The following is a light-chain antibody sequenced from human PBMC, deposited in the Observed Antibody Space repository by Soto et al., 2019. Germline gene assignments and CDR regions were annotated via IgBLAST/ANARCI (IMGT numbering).Light chain of an antibody. CDR1: QSISSW. Sequence: DIQLTQSPSFLSASVGDRAAITCRASQSISSWLAWYQQKPGRAPKLLIYKASSLESGVPSRFSGSGSGTEFTLTISSLQPDDFAIYYCQQYNSYSWTFGQGTKVDIK. J-gene: IGKJ1*01. V-gene: IGKV1-5*03. CDR2: KAS. CDR3: QQYNSYSWT.